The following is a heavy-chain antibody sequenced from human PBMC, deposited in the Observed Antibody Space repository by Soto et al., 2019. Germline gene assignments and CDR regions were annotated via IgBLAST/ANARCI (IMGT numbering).Heavy chain of an antibody. V-gene: IGHV3-21*01. CDR1: GFIFTGYN. Sequence: GGSLRLSCAASGFIFTGYNMNWVRQAPGKGLEWVSSISSGSSYIYYADSVKGRFTISRDNAKNSLYLQMNTLRAEDTALYYCARRRAAAGTLTFDYWGQGTRVTVSS. J-gene: IGHJ4*02. CDR3: ARRRAAAGTLTFDY. CDR2: ISSGSSYI. D-gene: IGHD6-13*01.